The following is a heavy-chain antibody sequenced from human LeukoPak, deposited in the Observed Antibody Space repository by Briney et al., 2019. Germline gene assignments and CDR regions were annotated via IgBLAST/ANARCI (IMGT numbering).Heavy chain of an antibody. D-gene: IGHD6-6*01. CDR2: ISWNSGSI. Sequence: RPGGSLRLSCAASGFTVSSNYMSWVRQAPGKGLEWVSGISWNSGSIGYADSVKGRFTISRDNAKNSLYLQMNSLRAEDTALYYCAKAQGSIAARLYFDYWGQGTLVTVSS. J-gene: IGHJ4*02. CDR1: GFTVSSNY. V-gene: IGHV3-9*01. CDR3: AKAQGSIAARLYFDY.